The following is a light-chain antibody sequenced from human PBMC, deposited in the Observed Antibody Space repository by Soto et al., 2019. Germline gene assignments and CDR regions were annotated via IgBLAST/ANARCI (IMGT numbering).Light chain of an antibody. V-gene: IGKV3-20*01. Sequence: EIVLTQSPGTLSVSPGERVALSCRASQSVGRNFLAWYQHKPGQAPRLLIHGASTRATGITDRFSGSGSGTDLTLTISRREPGDYAVFYCQQDASSTLTFGGGTKVETK. CDR3: QQDASSTLT. J-gene: IGKJ4*01. CDR2: GAS. CDR1: QSVGRNF.